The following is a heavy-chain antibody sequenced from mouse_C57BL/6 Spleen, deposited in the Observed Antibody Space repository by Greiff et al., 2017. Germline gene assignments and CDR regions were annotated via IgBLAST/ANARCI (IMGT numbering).Heavy chain of an antibody. D-gene: IGHD1-1*01. Sequence: DVMLVESGGGLVQPGGSLSLSCAASGFTFTDYYMSWVRQPPGKALEWLGFIRNKANGYTTEYSASVKGRFTISRDNSQSILYLQMNALRAEDSATYYCARYDLYGSSYYDYWGQGTTLTVSS. CDR2: IRNKANGYTT. CDR1: GFTFTDYY. J-gene: IGHJ2*01. V-gene: IGHV7-3*01. CDR3: ARYDLYGSSYYDY.